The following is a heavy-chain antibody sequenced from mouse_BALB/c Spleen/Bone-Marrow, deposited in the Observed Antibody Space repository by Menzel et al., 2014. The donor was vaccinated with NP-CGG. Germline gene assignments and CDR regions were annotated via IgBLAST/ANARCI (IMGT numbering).Heavy chain of an antibody. D-gene: IGHD2-14*01. CDR2: ILPGSGTT. Sequence: QVQLQQSGAELMKPGASVKISCKATGFTFSDNWIEWVKQRPGHGLEWIGEILPGSGTTNYNEKFKGKATFTADTSSNTAYLRLSSLTSEDSAVYYCARDYRCGRGYAMDYWGQGTSVTVSS. CDR1: GFTFSDNW. CDR3: ARDYRCGRGYAMDY. J-gene: IGHJ4*01. V-gene: IGHV1-9*01.